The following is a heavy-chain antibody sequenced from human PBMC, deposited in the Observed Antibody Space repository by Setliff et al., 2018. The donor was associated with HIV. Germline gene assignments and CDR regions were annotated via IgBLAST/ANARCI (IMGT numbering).Heavy chain of an antibody. CDR1: GGSISSGGFY. CDR3: ARQAYYYDSTGYWRAGFFDY. D-gene: IGHD3-22*01. CDR2: IYYDGAT. V-gene: IGHV4-31*03. J-gene: IGHJ4*02. Sequence: SETLSLTCTVTGGSISSGGFYWTWIRQHPGKGLEWIGYIYYDGATYYNPSFKSRLTISVDTSKNQFSLTLSSVTAADAAVYFCARQAYYYDSTGYWRAGFFDYWGQGTPVTVSS.